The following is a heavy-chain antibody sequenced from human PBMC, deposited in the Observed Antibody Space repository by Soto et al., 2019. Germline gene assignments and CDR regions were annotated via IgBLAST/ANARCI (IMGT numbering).Heavy chain of an antibody. CDR3: AKDRFSYYDSRGNYNTWFDP. J-gene: IGHJ5*02. CDR2: ICGDGDKGCGGTT. V-gene: IGHV3-23*01. D-gene: IGHD3-22*01. CDR1: GFDFSRYA. Sequence: EEQLLESGGGMVQPGGSLRLSCAASGFDFSRYAITWVRQAPGKGLEWVSGICGDGDKGCGGTTFYADDVKGRFTISRDNSKNTVYLQMNSLRDEDTAVYYCAKDRFSYYDSRGNYNTWFDPWGQGTQVTVSS.